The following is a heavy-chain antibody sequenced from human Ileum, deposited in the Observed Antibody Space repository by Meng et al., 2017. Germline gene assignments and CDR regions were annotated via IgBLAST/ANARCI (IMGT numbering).Heavy chain of an antibody. Sequence: GESLKISCAASGLSFSSYWMTWARQAPGKGLEWVANIKQDGSVNNYVESVKGRFTISKDSTKNSMYLQMDSLRVEDTAIYYCVRSIYGSGTYGDYWGQGTLVTVSS. CDR3: VRSIYGSGTYGDY. CDR2: IKQDGSVN. J-gene: IGHJ4*02. CDR1: GLSFSSYW. D-gene: IGHD3-10*01. V-gene: IGHV3-7*01.